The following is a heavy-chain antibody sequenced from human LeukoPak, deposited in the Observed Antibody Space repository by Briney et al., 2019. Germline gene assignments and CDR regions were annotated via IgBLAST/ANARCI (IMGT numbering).Heavy chain of an antibody. J-gene: IGHJ5*02. CDR3: ARRGYCSGGSCSRFDP. Sequence: PGESLKISCKGSGYSFTSYWIGWVRQMPGKGLEWMGIIYPGDSDTRYSPSFQGQVTISADKSISTAYLQWSSLKASDTAMYYCARRGYCSGGSCSRFDPWGQGTLVTVSS. CDR2: IYPGDSDT. D-gene: IGHD2-15*01. V-gene: IGHV5-51*01. CDR1: GYSFTSYW.